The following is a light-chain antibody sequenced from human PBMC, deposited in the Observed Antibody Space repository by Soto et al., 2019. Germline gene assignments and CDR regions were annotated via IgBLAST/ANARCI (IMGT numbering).Light chain of an antibody. CDR3: QQYKSYPWT. Sequence: DIPMTQSPSTLSASVGDRVTITCRASQSISSWLAWYHQKPGKAPKLLIYDASSLESGVPSRFSGSGSGTEFTLTSSSLQPDDFATYYCQQYKSYPWTFGQGTKVEIK. CDR1: QSISSW. V-gene: IGKV1-5*01. CDR2: DAS. J-gene: IGKJ1*01.